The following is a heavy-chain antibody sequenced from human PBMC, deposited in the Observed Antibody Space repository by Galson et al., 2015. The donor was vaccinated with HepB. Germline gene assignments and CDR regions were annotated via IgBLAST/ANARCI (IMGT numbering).Heavy chain of an antibody. D-gene: IGHD2-21*02. J-gene: IGHJ4*02. CDR2: MKQDGNVK. CDR3: ARGGYCGPDCYYYFDL. V-gene: IGHV3-7*03. CDR1: GFTFSSYW. Sequence: SLRLSCAASGFTFSSYWMNWVRQAPGKGLEFVANMKQDGNVKNYVDSVKGRFTISRDNAKKSLYLLMSSLRAEDTAVYYCARGGYCGPDCYYYFDLWGQGTLVTVSS.